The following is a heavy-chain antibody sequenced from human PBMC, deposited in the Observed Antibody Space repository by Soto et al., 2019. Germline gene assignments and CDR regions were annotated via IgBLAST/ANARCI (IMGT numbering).Heavy chain of an antibody. CDR1: GGSFSGYY. CDR3: ATHRLVYYYDSSGYYY. V-gene: IGHV4-34*01. J-gene: IGHJ4*02. D-gene: IGHD3-22*01. Sequence: QVQLQQWGAGLLKPSETLSLTCAVYGGSFSGYYWSWIRQPPGKGLEWIGEINHSGSTNYNPSLQSRVTRSVDTSETQFTLKLSSLTAADTAVYYCATHRLVYYYDSSGYYYWGQGTLVTVSS. CDR2: INHSGST.